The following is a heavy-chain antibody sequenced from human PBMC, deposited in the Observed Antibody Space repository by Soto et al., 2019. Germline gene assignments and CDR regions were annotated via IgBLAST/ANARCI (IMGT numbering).Heavy chain of an antibody. J-gene: IGHJ4*02. Sequence: SETLSLTCTVSGGSVSSSFFYWSWVRQPPGQRLEWIGYIYYTGTTNYNPSLASRVAMSVDTSKKQFTLNLRSLTAADTARYYCARLKTSSGWSLFDSWGQGMLVTVSS. D-gene: IGHD6-13*01. V-gene: IGHV4-61*01. CDR2: IYYTGTT. CDR3: ARLKTSSGWSLFDS. CDR1: GGSVSSSFFY.